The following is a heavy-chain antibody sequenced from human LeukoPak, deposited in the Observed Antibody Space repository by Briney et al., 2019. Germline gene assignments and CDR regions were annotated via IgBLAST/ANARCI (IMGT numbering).Heavy chain of an antibody. CDR3: ATDPFWELLPSFWFDP. V-gene: IGHV1-2*02. CDR2: INPNSGGT. CDR1: GYTFTGYY. J-gene: IGHJ5*02. Sequence: GAAVKVSCKASGYTFTGYYMHWVRQAPGPGLEWMGWINPNSGGTNYAQKFQGRVTMTRDTSISTAYMELSRLRSDDTAVYYCATDPFWELLPSFWFDPWGQGTLVTVSS. D-gene: IGHD1-26*01.